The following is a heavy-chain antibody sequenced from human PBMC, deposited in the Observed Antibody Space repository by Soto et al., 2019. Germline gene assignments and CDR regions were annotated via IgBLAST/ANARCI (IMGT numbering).Heavy chain of an antibody. CDR2: IFSTGSP. J-gene: IGHJ4*02. CDR1: GASIAGLPYH. Sequence: QLQLPESGPGLVKPSETLSLTCTVSGASIAGLPYHWGWLRQPPGKGLQWIGSIFSTGSPYFNPSLKSRVTISVDTSKNQLSLRLRSVSAADTALYFCARHTMTTVTTFDYCGQGTLVAVSS. CDR3: ARHTMTTVTTFDY. D-gene: IGHD4-17*01. V-gene: IGHV4-39*01.